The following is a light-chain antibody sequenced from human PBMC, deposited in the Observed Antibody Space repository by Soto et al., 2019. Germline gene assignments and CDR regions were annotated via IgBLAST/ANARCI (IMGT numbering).Light chain of an antibody. CDR2: EVR. Sequence: QSALTQPASVSGSPGQWVTISCTGTSSDVGAYNYVSWYQQYPGKAPQVIIFEVRKRPSGVSNRFSGSKSGDTASLTISGLQAEDEADYYCSSYRSGTTFVFGTGTKLTVL. V-gene: IGLV2-14*01. CDR3: SSYRSGTTFV. J-gene: IGLJ1*01. CDR1: SSDVGAYNY.